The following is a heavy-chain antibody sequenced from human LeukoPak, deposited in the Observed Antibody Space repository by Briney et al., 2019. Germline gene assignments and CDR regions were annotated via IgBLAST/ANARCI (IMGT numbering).Heavy chain of an antibody. J-gene: IGHJ4*02. D-gene: IGHD2-2*01. V-gene: IGHV4-34*01. CDR2: INHSGST. CDR3: ARECGDGYNQLDY. CDR1: GGSFSGYY. Sequence: PSETLSLTCAVYGGSFSGYYWSWIRQPPGKGLEWIGEINHSGSTNYSPSLKSRVTISVDTSKNQFSLKLSSVTAADTAVYYCARECGDGYNQLDYWGQGTLVTVSS.